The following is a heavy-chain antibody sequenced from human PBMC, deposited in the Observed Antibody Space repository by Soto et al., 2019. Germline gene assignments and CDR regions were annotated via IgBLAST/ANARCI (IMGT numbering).Heavy chain of an antibody. CDR1: GFTFSNFW. J-gene: IGHJ4*02. D-gene: IGHD1-26*01. Sequence: PGGSLRLSCEASGFTFSNFWMHWVRQAPRKGLVWVSRINSDGSIINYADSVKGRFTISRDNAKKTLYLQMNSLRVEDTAVYYCARDGWVDYWGQGSLVTVSS. CDR2: INSDGSII. V-gene: IGHV3-74*01. CDR3: ARDGWVDY.